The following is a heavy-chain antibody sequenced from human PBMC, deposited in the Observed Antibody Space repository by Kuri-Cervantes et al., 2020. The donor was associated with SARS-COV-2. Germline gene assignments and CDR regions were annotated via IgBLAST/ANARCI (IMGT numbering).Heavy chain of an antibody. CDR2: ISGSGGST. Sequence: GESLKISCAASGFTFSSYAMSWVRRAPGKGLEWVSAISGSGGSTYYADSVKGRFTISRDNSKNTLYLQMNSLRAEDTAVYYCARDKLHSLDAFDIWGQGTMVTVSS. J-gene: IGHJ3*02. CDR3: ARDKLHSLDAFDI. V-gene: IGHV3-23*01. D-gene: IGHD4-11*01. CDR1: GFTFSSYA.